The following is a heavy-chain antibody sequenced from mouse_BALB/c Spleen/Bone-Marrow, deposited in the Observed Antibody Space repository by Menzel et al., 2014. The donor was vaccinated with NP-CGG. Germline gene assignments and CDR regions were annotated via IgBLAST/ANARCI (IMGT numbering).Heavy chain of an antibody. CDR3: ARNKDTTVGDY. J-gene: IGHJ2*01. CDR2: IWSGGST. V-gene: IGHV2-2*02. Sequence: VKVVESGPGLVQPSQSLSITCTVSGFSLTSYGVHWVRQSPGKGLEWLGVIWSGGSTDYNAAFISRLSISKDNSKSQVFFKMNSLQANDTAIYYCARNKDTTVGDYWGQGTTLTVSS. D-gene: IGHD1-1*01. CDR1: GFSLTSYG.